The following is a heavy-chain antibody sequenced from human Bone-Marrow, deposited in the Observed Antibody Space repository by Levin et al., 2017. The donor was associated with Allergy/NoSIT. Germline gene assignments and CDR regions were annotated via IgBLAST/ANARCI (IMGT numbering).Heavy chain of an antibody. CDR3: AKDRVFRAAAGWGAFDI. J-gene: IGHJ3*02. CDR2: ISWDGGST. D-gene: IGHD6-13*01. Sequence: GESLKISCAASGFTFDDYTMHWVRQAPGKGLEWVSLISWDGGSTYYADSVKGRFTISRDNSKNSLYLQMNSLRTEDTALYYCAKDRVFRAAAGWGAFDIWGQGTMVTVSS. CDR1: GFTFDDYT. V-gene: IGHV3-43*01.